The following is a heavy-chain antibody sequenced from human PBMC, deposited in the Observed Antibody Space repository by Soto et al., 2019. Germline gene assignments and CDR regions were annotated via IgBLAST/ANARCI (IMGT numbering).Heavy chain of an antibody. Sequence: QLRLQESGPGLVRPSETLSLTCSVAGASVATGDHYWAWIRQPPGKGLEWIGSLYYGGSTHYSPSLKSPGTISADASKNQLSLEVTSVTAAHRGIYLCTRLEMGELRIDYWGQGMLVAVSS. CDR1: GASVATGDHY. J-gene: IGHJ4*02. D-gene: IGHD3-16*01. V-gene: IGHV4-39*01. CDR3: TRLEMGELRIDY. CDR2: LYYGGST.